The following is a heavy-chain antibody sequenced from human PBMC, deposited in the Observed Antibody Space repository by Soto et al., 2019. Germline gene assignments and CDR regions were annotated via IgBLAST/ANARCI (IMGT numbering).Heavy chain of an antibody. D-gene: IGHD3-3*01. CDR1: GFTFSDYY. Sequence: QVQLVESGGGLVKPGGSLRLSCAASGFTFSDYYMSWIRQAPGKGLGWVSYISSSSSNTNYEDSVKGRFTISRDNAKNSLYLQMNSLRAEDTAVYYCARGPFTIFGVVIIRVGWFDPWGQGTLVTVSS. CDR2: ISSSSSNT. J-gene: IGHJ5*02. V-gene: IGHV3-11*06. CDR3: ARGPFTIFGVVIIRVGWFDP.